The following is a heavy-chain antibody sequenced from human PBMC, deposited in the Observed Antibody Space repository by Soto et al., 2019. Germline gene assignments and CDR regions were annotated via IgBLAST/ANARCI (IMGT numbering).Heavy chain of an antibody. CDR2: ISAYTGNT. CDR1: GYTFTSYG. J-gene: IGHJ4*02. Sequence: QVQLVQSESEVRKPGASVKVSCRASGYTFTSYGISWVRQAPGQGLEWMGWISAYTGNTNYAQRLPGRVSMTTDTSRNTAYMELRSLTSDDTAVYYCAREAFLGTVTLAYWGQGTRVIVSS. V-gene: IGHV1-18*01. CDR3: AREAFLGTVTLAY. D-gene: IGHD4-4*01.